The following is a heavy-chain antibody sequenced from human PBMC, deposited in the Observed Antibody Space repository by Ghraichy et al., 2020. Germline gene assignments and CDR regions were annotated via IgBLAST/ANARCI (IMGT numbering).Heavy chain of an antibody. J-gene: IGHJ2*01. CDR1: GDSISTYK. CDR3: ARDKGSARAWYFDL. CDR2: ISISGSP. Sequence: ETLSLTCNVSGDSISTYKWSWIRQSAGKRLEWIGRISISGSPSYNPSLKSRVTMSVDTPKNQISLKLDSLTAADTAVYYCARDKGSARAWYFDLWGRGIPVIVSS. V-gene: IGHV4-4*07. D-gene: IGHD6-19*01.